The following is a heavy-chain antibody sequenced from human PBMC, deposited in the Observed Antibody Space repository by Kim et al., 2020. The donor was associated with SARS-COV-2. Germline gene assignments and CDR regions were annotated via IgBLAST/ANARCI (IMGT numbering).Heavy chain of an antibody. CDR2: ISSSSSYI. Sequence: GGSLRLSCAASGFTFSSYSMNWVRQAPGKGLEWVSSISSSSSYIYYADSVKGRFTISRDNAKNSLYLQMNSLRAEDTAVYYCARAHKDVVGATPAGYWGQGTLVTVSS. CDR3: ARAHKDVVGATPAGY. CDR1: GFTFSSYS. J-gene: IGHJ4*02. D-gene: IGHD1-26*01. V-gene: IGHV3-21*01.